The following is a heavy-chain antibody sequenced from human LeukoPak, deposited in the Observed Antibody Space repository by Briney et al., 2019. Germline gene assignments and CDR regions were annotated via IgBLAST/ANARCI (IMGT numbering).Heavy chain of an antibody. Sequence: GGSLRLSCAASGFTFSSYWMHWVRQVPNQGLMWVSRINSDETISEYVDSVNGRFTISRDNAKNTLYLQMNSLRAEDTAVYYCARVVRGDYFFDYWGQGTLVTVSS. CDR1: GFTFSSYW. D-gene: IGHD3-10*01. CDR3: ARVVRGDYFFDY. J-gene: IGHJ4*02. V-gene: IGHV3-74*01. CDR2: INSDETIS.